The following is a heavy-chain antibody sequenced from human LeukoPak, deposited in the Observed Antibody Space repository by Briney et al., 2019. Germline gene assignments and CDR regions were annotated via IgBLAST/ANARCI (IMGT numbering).Heavy chain of an antibody. J-gene: IGHJ2*01. CDR1: GFTFSDYA. CDR2: ISGSGGST. V-gene: IGHV3-23*01. D-gene: IGHD1-26*01. CDR3: AKDGPTESGSYRHYYWYFDL. Sequence: SGGSLRLSCAASGFTFSDYAMSWVRQAPGKGLEWVAAISGSGGSTYYADSVKGRFTISRDYSKNTLYLQMNSLEAEDTAIYYCAKDGPTESGSYRHYYWYFDLWGRGTLVTVSS.